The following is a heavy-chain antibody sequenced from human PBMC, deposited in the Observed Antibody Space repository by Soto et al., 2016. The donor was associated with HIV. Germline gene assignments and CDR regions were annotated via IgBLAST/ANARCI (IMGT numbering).Heavy chain of an antibody. CDR3: AVDTAMALDY. CDR2: ISGSSSSI. D-gene: IGHD5-18*01. J-gene: IGHJ4*02. Sequence: EVQLVESGGGLVQPGGSLRPSCAASGFTFSSYSMNWVRQAPGKGLEWISYISGSSSSIYYADSVKGRFTISRDNAKNSLYLQMNSLRAEDTAVYYCAVDTAMALDYWGQGTLVTVSS. V-gene: IGHV3-48*04. CDR1: GFTFSSYS.